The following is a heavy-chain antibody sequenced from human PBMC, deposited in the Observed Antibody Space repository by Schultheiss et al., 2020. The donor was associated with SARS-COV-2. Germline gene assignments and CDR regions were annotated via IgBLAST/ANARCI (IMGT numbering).Heavy chain of an antibody. V-gene: IGHV4-59*12. CDR3: AREGIAAAYGMDV. Sequence: SETLSLTCAVYGGSFSGYYWSWIRQPPGKGLEWIGYIYYSGSTNYNPSLKSRVTISVDTSKNQFSLKLSSVTAADTAVYYCAREGIAAAYGMDVWGQGTTVTVSS. J-gene: IGHJ6*02. CDR2: IYYSGST. CDR1: GGSFSGYY. D-gene: IGHD6-13*01.